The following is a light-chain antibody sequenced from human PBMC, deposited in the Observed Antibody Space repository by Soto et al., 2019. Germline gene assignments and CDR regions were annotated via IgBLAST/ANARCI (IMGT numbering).Light chain of an antibody. CDR3: QHYKMYSPWT. CDR2: DAS. Sequence: DIQMTQSPSTLSASVGDGVTITCRASQSISNRLAWYQQRPGKAPKYLIYDASTLDSGAPSRFSGSGSGTEFTLSISSLQPDDFATYYCQHYKMYSPWTFGQGTKV. CDR1: QSISNR. V-gene: IGKV1-5*01. J-gene: IGKJ1*01.